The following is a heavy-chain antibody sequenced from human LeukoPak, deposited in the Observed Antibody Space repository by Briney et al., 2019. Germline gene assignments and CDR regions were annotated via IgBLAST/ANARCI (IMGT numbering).Heavy chain of an antibody. CDR1: GGSITNYY. Sequence: PSETLSLTCTVSGGSITNYYWTWIRQPPGKGLEWIGYIHYSGSTNYNPSLKSRVTISVDTSKNQFSLKLSSVTAADTAVYYCARASITYYYYYYMGVWGKGTTVTVSS. D-gene: IGHD1-14*01. J-gene: IGHJ6*03. CDR3: ARASITYYYYYYMGV. CDR2: IHYSGST. V-gene: IGHV4-59*01.